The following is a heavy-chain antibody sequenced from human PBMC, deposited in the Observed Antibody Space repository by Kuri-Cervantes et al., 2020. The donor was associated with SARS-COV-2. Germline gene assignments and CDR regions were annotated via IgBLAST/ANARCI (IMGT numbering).Heavy chain of an antibody. V-gene: IGHV1-2*04. Sequence: GESLKISCAASGCTFSSYGMHWVRQAPGQGLEWMGWINPNSGGTNYAQKFQGWVTMTRDTSISTAYMGLSRLRSDDTAVYYCAREGGGTIQYYYYGMDVWGQGTTVTVSS. CDR3: AREGGGTIQYYYYGMDV. CDR1: GCTFSSYG. CDR2: INPNSGGT. J-gene: IGHJ6*02. D-gene: IGHD3-3*01.